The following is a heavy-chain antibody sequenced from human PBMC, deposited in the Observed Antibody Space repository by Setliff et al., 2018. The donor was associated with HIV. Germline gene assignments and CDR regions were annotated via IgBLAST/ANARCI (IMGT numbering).Heavy chain of an antibody. D-gene: IGHD1-1*01. V-gene: IGHV3-66*02. CDR1: GFTVSGSY. CDR3: AKPRLYNSALEN. Sequence: PGGSLRLSCAASGFTVSGSYMSWVRQAPGKGLEWVSTIYSDGSTYHADSVKGRFTLSRDNSKNTLYLQMNSLTPDDTAVYYCAKPRLYNSALENWGQGTLVTVSS. J-gene: IGHJ4*02. CDR2: IYSDGST.